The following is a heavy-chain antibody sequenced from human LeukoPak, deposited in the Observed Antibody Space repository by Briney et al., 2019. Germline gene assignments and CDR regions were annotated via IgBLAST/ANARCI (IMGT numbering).Heavy chain of an antibody. V-gene: IGHV1-18*01. Sequence: ASVKVSCKASGYTFTSYGISWVRQAPGQGLEWMGWISAYNGNTNYAQKLQGRVTMTTDTSTSTAYMELRSLRAEDTAVYYCAKPHFSSSWRYDAFDIWGQGTMVTVSS. J-gene: IGHJ3*02. CDR2: ISAYNGNT. CDR3: AKPHFSSSWRYDAFDI. D-gene: IGHD6-13*01. CDR1: GYTFTSYG.